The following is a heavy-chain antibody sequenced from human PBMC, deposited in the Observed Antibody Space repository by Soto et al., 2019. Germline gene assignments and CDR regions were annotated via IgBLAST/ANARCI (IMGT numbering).Heavy chain of an antibody. V-gene: IGHV1-3*01. CDR2: INAGNGNT. J-gene: IGHJ6*02. CDR1: GYTFTSYA. Sequence: ASVKVSCKASGYTFTSYAMHWVRQAPGQRLEWMGWINAGNGNTKYSQKFQGRVTITRDTSASTAYMELSSLRSEDTAVYYCARDQGAGSGSNYYYGMDVWGQGTTVTVSS. CDR3: ARDQGAGSGSNYYYGMDV. D-gene: IGHD3-10*01.